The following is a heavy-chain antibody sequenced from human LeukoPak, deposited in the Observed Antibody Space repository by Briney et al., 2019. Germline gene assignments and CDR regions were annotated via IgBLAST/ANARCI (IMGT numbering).Heavy chain of an antibody. J-gene: IGHJ4*02. Sequence: SETLSLTCTVSADSISSAGYYWSWIRQRPGKGLEWIVYTYYSGSTYYNPSLKSRFAISVDTSKNQFSLRLSSVNDADTAVYYCARATREAAVAGTNFDYWGQGTLVTVSS. V-gene: IGHV4-31*03. CDR2: TYYSGST. D-gene: IGHD6-19*01. CDR3: ARATREAAVAGTNFDY. CDR1: ADSISSAGYY.